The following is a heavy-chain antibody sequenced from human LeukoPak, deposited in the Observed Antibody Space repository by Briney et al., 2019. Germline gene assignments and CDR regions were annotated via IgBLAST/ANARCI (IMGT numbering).Heavy chain of an antibody. CDR2: MNPNSGNT. D-gene: IGHD2-21*02. Sequence: GASVKVSCKASGYTFTSYDINWVRQATGQGLEWMGWMNPNSGNTGYAQKFQGRVTMTRNTSISTAYMELSSLRSEDTAVYYCARLGGVVTAIPVDHWYFDLWGRGTLVTVSS. CDR3: ARLGGVVTAIPVDHWYFDL. V-gene: IGHV1-8*01. CDR1: GYTFTSYD. J-gene: IGHJ2*01.